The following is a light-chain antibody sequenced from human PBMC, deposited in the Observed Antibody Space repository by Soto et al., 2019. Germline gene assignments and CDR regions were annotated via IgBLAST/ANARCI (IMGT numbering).Light chain of an antibody. Sequence: ALTQPRSVSGSPGQSVTISCTGTNSDVGGYNYVSWYQQHPGKAPKLMIYDVSKRPSGVPDRFSGSKSGNTASLTISGLQAEDEADYYCCSYAGSYTLYVFGTGTKVTVL. J-gene: IGLJ1*01. CDR2: DVS. CDR3: CSYAGSYTLYV. CDR1: NSDVGGYNY. V-gene: IGLV2-11*01.